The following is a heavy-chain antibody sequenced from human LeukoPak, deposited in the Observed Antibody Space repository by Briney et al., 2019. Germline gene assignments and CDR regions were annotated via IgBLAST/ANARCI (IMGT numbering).Heavy chain of an antibody. V-gene: IGHV3-30*02. CDR2: IRYDGSNK. D-gene: IGHD6-13*01. Sequence: QPGGSLRLSCAASGFTFSSYGMHWVRQAPGKGLEWVAFIRYDGSNKYYADSVKGRFTISRDNSKNTLYLQMNSLRAEDTAVYYCAKGDRSSWYPGRWAFDIWGQGTMVTVSS. CDR1: GFTFSSYG. CDR3: AKGDRSSWYPGRWAFDI. J-gene: IGHJ3*02.